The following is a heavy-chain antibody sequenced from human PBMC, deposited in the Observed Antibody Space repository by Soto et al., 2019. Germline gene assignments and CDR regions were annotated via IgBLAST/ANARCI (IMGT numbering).Heavy chain of an antibody. V-gene: IGHV5-10-1*01. D-gene: IGHD6-13*01. CDR2: IDPSDSYT. Sequence: GESLKISCQGSGYSFTSYWISWVRQMPGKGLEWMGRIDPSDSYTNYSPSFQGHVTISADKSISTAYLQWSSLKASDTAMYYCAREGAAAVSLDYWGQGTLVTVSS. CDR1: GYSFTSYW. J-gene: IGHJ4*02. CDR3: AREGAAAVSLDY.